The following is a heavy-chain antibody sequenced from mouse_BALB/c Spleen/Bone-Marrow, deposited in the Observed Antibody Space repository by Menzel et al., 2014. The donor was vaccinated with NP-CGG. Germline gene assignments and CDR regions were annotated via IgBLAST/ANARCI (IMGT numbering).Heavy chain of an antibody. V-gene: IGHV1-14*01. Sequence: EVQLQQSGPELVKPGASVKMSCKASGYTLTNYVMHWVKQKPGQGLEWIGYINPYNDGTKYNEKFKGKATLTSDKSSSTAYMDLSSLTSEDSAVYYCARVYYGYDGTSSWFAYWGQGTLVTVSA. CDR2: INPYNDGT. J-gene: IGHJ3*01. D-gene: IGHD2-2*01. CDR1: GYTLTNYV. CDR3: ARVYYGYDGTSSWFAY.